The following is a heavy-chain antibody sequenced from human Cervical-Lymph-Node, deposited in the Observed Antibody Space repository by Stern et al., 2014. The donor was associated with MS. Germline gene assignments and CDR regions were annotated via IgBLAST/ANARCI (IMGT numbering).Heavy chain of an antibody. CDR1: GGTFSTQA. J-gene: IGHJ6*02. CDR2: IIPICGTP. D-gene: IGHD4-17*01. V-gene: IGHV1-69*01. Sequence: QMQLVQSGAEVKKPGSSVKVSCKASGGTFSTQAINWVRQAPGQGLEWVGGIIPICGTPNYAQKVQDRVTITADESTSTAYMDLSSLRSEDTAVYYCATPSTVTVGGMDVWGQGTTVTVSS. CDR3: ATPSTVTVGGMDV.